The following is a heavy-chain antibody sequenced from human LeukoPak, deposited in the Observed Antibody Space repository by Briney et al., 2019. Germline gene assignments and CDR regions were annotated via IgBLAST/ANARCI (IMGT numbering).Heavy chain of an antibody. CDR3: AKDEPDDFWLGPFDY. CDR2: ISYDGSNK. J-gene: IGHJ4*02. D-gene: IGHD3-3*01. CDR1: GFTFSSYG. Sequence: GGSLRLSCAASGFTFSSYGMHWVRQAPGKGLEWVAVISYDGSNKYYADSVKGRFTISRDNSKNTLYLQMNSLRAEDTAVYYCAKDEPDDFWLGPFDYWGQGTLVTVSS. V-gene: IGHV3-30*18.